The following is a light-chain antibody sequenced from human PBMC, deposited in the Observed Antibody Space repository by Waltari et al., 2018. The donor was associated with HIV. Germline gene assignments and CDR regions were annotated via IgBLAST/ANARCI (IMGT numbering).Light chain of an antibody. CDR3: QSAAPSGTSVI. CDR2: RDT. V-gene: IGLV3-25*03. J-gene: IGLJ2*01. Sequence: SSDLTQAPSVSVSTGQTASISCSGHELANQNVHWYQEKAGQAPVFDISRDTERPLGSSERISCSRSGSLATLTITGVLAEDEADYYCQSAAPSGTSVIFGGGTKLTVL. CDR1: ELANQN.